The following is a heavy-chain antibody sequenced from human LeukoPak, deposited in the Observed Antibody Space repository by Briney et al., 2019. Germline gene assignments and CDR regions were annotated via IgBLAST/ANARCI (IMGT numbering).Heavy chain of an antibody. Sequence: GASVKVSCKASGYTFTGYYMHWVRQAPGRGLEWMGWINPNSGGTNYAQKFQGRVTMTRDTSISTAYMELSRLRSDDTAVYYCARDSVAAAGSWGQGTLVTVSS. CDR2: INPNSGGT. V-gene: IGHV1-2*02. CDR3: ARDSVAAAGS. CDR1: GYTFTGYY. J-gene: IGHJ4*02. D-gene: IGHD6-13*01.